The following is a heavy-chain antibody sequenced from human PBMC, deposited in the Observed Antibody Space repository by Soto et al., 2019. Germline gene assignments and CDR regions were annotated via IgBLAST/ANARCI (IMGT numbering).Heavy chain of an antibody. CDR1: GGIFHGYG. CDR2: IRFDGSNE. CDR3: ARDGIGGTISRGYLDY. J-gene: IGHJ4*02. V-gene: IGHV3-33*01. D-gene: IGHD1-7*01. Sequence: QEQMVESGGGVVQPGTSLRLSCAVPGGIFHGYGMHWVRQAPGKGLEWVAIIRFDGSNEEYADSVKGRFTISRDNSKNNLDLQMNTLGAEDTAVYYCARDGIGGTISRGYLDYWGRGPVVTVSS.